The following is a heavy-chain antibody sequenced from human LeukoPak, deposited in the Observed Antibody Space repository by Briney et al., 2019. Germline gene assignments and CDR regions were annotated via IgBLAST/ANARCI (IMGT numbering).Heavy chain of an antibody. J-gene: IGHJ4*02. Sequence: GGSLRLSCAASGFNFRTYAMHWVRQAPGKGLEWISIISYDANTEYYADSVKGRFSVSRDNSENTLFLQMNSLRPEDTAVYFCARGYYLDLGSFDYWGQGARVTVSS. CDR1: GFNFRTYA. CDR3: ARGYYLDLGSFDY. CDR2: ISYDANTE. V-gene: IGHV3-30*01. D-gene: IGHD3-10*01.